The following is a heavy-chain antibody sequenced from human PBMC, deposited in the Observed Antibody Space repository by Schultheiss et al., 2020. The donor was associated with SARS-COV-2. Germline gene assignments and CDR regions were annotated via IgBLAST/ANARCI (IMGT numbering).Heavy chain of an antibody. CDR1: GYTFTSYA. J-gene: IGHJ4*02. CDR2: INAGNGNT. Sequence: ASVKVSCKASGYTFTSYAMHWVRQAPGQRLEWMGWINAGNGNTKYSQKFQGRVTITRDTSASTAYMELSSLRSDDTAVYYCARDPDLRFLEWPHLVVWGQGTLVTVSS. V-gene: IGHV1-3*01. D-gene: IGHD3-3*01. CDR3: ARDPDLRFLEWPHLVV.